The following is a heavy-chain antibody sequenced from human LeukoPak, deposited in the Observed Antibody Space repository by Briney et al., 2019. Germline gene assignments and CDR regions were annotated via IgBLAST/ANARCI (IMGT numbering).Heavy chain of an antibody. J-gene: IGHJ4*02. CDR3: ARRLLVGTTVRPYFDY. CDR1: GFTVSSNY. D-gene: IGHD1-26*01. CDR2: ITGDGGT. V-gene: IGHV3-53*01. Sequence: GGSLRLSCAASGFTVSSNYMSWVRQAPGKGLEWVSIITGDGGTYYADSLQGRFIISRDNSKHTVYLHMNNLRAEDTAVYYCARRLLVGTTVRPYFDYWGQGTLVTVSS.